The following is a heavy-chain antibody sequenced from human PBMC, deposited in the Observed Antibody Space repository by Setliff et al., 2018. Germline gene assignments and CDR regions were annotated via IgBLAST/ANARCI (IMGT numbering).Heavy chain of an antibody. CDR2: INPSGGST. J-gene: IGHJ6*03. V-gene: IGHV1-46*01. Sequence: ASVKVSCKASGYTFTSYYMHWVRQAPGQGLEWMGIINPSGGSTSYAQKLQGRVTMTRDTSTSTVYMELRSLRSEDTAVYYCARRGLPACLTGAYYYYYMDVWGKGTTVTVSS. D-gene: IGHD7-27*01. CDR1: GYTFTSYY. CDR3: ARRGLPACLTGAYYYYYMDV.